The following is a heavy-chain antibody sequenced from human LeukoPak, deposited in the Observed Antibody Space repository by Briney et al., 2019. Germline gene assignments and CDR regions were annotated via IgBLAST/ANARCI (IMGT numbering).Heavy chain of an antibody. CDR2: MNPNSGNT. Sequence: ASVKASCKASGYTFTSYDINWVRQATGQGLEWMGWMNPNSGNTGYAQKFQGSVTMTRNISTATAYMELSSLKSDDTAVYYCARVNTYYYGSGVSRAFHMWGQGTMVTVSS. V-gene: IGHV1-8*01. J-gene: IGHJ3*02. D-gene: IGHD3-10*01. CDR1: GYTFTSYD. CDR3: ARVNTYYYGSGVSRAFHM.